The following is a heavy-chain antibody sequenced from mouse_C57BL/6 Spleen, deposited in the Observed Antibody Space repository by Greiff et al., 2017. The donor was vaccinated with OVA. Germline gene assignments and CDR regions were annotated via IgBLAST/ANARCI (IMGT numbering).Heavy chain of an antibody. D-gene: IGHD3-3*01. CDR1: GYTFTSYW. CDR2: IDPSDSYT. CDR3: ARRGAGSFSFDY. Sequence: VKLQQPGAELVMPGASVKLSCKASGYTFTSYWMHWVKQRPGQGLEWIGEIDPSDSYTNYNQKFKGKSTLTVDKSSSTAYMQLSSLTSEDSAVYYCARRGAGSFSFDYWGQGTTLTVSS. J-gene: IGHJ2*01. V-gene: IGHV1-69*01.